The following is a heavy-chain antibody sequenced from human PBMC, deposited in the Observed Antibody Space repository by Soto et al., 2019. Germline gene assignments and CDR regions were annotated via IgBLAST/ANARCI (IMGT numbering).Heavy chain of an antibody. V-gene: IGHV1-3*01. CDR1: GYTFTSYA. D-gene: IGHD3-16*01. CDR2: INAGNGNT. Sequence: QVQLVQSGAEVQKPGASVKVSCKASGYTFTSYAIHWVRQAPGPRLEWMGWINAGNGNTQYSQKFRGRVTITRDTSASIGYMEVSSLRSEDTALYYCAREQSGEIMTMTDAFDIWGQGTMVTVSS. J-gene: IGHJ3*02. CDR3: AREQSGEIMTMTDAFDI.